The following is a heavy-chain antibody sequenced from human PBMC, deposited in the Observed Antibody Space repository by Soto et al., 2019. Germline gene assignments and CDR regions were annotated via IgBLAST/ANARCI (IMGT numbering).Heavy chain of an antibody. CDR1: GGSIDSGGYY. CDR2: IYYRGNA. V-gene: IGHV4-31*03. Sequence: SETLSLTCTVSGGSIDSGGYYWTWIRLQPGKGLEWIGYIYYRGNAYYNPSLQSRVTMSVDTSKNHVFMKLSSVTVADTAMYYCARDNGYLDVWGQGTTVTVSS. CDR3: ARDNGYLDV. J-gene: IGHJ6*02. D-gene: IGHD5-18*01.